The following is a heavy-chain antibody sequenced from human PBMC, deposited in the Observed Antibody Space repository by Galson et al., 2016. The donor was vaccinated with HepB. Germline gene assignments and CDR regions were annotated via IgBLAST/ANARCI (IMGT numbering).Heavy chain of an antibody. V-gene: IGHV5-51*01. CDR3: SRSIPKPNFDIFYVY. D-gene: IGHD3-9*01. CDR1: GYSFTSYW. CDR2: IYPGDSDT. Sequence: QSGAEVKKPGESLKISCKGSGYSFTSYWIGWVRQMPGKGLEWMGIIYPGDSDTRYSPSFQGQVTISADRSINTAYLQWSSLKASDTAMYYCSRSIPKPNFDIFYVYWGQGTLVTVSS. J-gene: IGHJ4*02.